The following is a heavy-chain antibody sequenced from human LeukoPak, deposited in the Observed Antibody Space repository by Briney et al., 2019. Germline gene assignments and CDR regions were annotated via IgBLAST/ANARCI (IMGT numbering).Heavy chain of an antibody. CDR2: ISTYNGDT. V-gene: IGHV1-18*01. D-gene: IGHD6-13*01. Sequence: ASVKVSCKASGYTFTSYGISWVRQAPGQGLEWMGWISTYNGDTNYAQKLQGRVTMTTDTSTSTAYMELRGLRSDDTAVYYCARFTLYSSSWYFHYWGQGTLVTVSS. J-gene: IGHJ4*02. CDR3: ARFTLYSSSWYFHY. CDR1: GYTFTSYG.